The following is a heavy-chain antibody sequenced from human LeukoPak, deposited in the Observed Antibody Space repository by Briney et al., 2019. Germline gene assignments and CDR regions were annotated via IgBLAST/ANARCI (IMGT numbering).Heavy chain of an antibody. CDR1: GYSISSGYY. CDR3: ARPLYSGSPWYAFDI. Sequence: SSETLSLTCTVSGYSISSGYYWSWIRQPPGKGLEWIGYIYYSGNTNYNPSLKSRVTISVDTSKNQFSLKLSSVTAADTAMYYCARPLYSGSPWYAFDIWGQGTMVTVSS. D-gene: IGHD1-26*01. CDR2: IYYSGNT. V-gene: IGHV4-59*08. J-gene: IGHJ3*02.